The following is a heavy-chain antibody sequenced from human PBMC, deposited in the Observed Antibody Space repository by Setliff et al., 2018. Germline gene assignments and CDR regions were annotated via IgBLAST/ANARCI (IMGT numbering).Heavy chain of an antibody. J-gene: IGHJ5*02. V-gene: IGHV1-18*01. CDR3: ARVRYYYDSSGWFDP. CDR1: GYTFTSYG. D-gene: IGHD3-22*01. CDR2: ISAYNGNT. Sequence: ASVKVSCKASGYTFTSYGISWVRQAPGQGLEWMGWISAYNGNTNYAQKLQGRVTMTTDTSTSTAYMELRSLRSDDTAVYYCARVRYYYDSSGWFDPWGQGTLVTVSA.